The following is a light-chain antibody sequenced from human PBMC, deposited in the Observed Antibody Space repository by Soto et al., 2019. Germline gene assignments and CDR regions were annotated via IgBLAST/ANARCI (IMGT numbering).Light chain of an antibody. CDR3: SSYTSSSTLRV. Sequence: QSALTQPASVSGSPGQSITISCTGTSSDVGGYKYVSWYQLHPGKAPKLMIYDVSNRPSGVSNRFSGSKSGNTASLTISGLQAEDEADYYCSSYTSSSTLRVFGTGTKVTVL. CDR1: SSDVGGYKY. CDR2: DVS. J-gene: IGLJ1*01. V-gene: IGLV2-14*01.